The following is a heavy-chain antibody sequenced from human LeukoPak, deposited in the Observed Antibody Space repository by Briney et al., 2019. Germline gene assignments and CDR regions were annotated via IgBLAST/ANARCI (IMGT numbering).Heavy chain of an antibody. D-gene: IGHD6-19*01. J-gene: IGHJ3*02. V-gene: IGHV3-23*03. CDR2: IYSGGRAFYGGDT. CDR3: ARDVSPRYSSGWADAHDI. CDR1: GFTVSSNY. Sequence: TGGSLRLSCAVSGFTVSSNYMSWVRQAPGKGLEWISVIYSGGRAFYGGDTFYADSVKGRFTISRDDSKNTLYLQMNSLRAEDTAVYYCARDVSPRYSSGWADAHDIWGQGTMVTVSS.